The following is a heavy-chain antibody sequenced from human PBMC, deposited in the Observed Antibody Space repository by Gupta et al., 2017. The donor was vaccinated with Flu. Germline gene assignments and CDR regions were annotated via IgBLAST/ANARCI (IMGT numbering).Heavy chain of an antibody. CDR1: SSGGYY. J-gene: IGHJ4*02. D-gene: IGHD2-21*01. Sequence: SSGGYYWGWLRQTPGKGLEWIGDVYYTGETFYNPSLKRRITISGDKSKNQFFLKLTSVTAEDTAMYYCARRWVGDSRRVDYWGQGSLVTVSS. CDR2: VYYTGET. V-gene: IGHV4-39*01. CDR3: ARRWVGDSRRVDY.